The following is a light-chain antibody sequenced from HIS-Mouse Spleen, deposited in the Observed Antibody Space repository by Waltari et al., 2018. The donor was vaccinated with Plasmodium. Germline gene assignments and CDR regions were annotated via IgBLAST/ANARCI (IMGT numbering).Light chain of an antibody. CDR1: SSAVGGSNY. V-gene: IGLV2-8*01. CDR3: SSYAGSNNWV. Sequence: QSALTQPPSASGSPGPSVTISCTGTSSAVGGSNYVSWYQQHPGKAPKLMIYEVSKRPSGVPDRFSGSKSGNTASLTVSGLQAEDEADYYCSSYAGSNNWVFGGGTKLTVL. J-gene: IGLJ3*02. CDR2: EVS.